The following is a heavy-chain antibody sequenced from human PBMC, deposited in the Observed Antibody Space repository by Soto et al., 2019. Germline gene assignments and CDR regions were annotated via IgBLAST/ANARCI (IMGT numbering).Heavy chain of an antibody. V-gene: IGHV1-46*01. D-gene: IGHD3-22*01. Sequence: AASVKVSCKAPGGTFSRYTINWVRQAPGQGLEWMGIVVPKVGSTNFIQKFQGRLTMTRDTSTSTAYMELSSLRSEDTAVYYCARDRSKYYYDSSGYYPHYWGQGTLVTVSS. J-gene: IGHJ4*02. CDR3: ARDRSKYYYDSSGYYPHY. CDR2: VVPKVGST. CDR1: GGTFSRYT.